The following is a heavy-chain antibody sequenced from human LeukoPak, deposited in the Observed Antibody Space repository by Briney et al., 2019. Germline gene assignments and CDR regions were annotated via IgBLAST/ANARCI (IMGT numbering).Heavy chain of an antibody. CDR1: GYTFTSYA. CDR3: ARAQSGGQLVVVAATPLANDWFDP. D-gene: IGHD2-15*01. CDR2: INAGNGNT. J-gene: IGHJ5*02. Sequence: ASVKVSCKASGYTFTSYAMHWVRQAPGQRLEWMGWINAGNGNTKYSQKFQGRVTITRDTSASTAYMELSSLRSEDTAVYYCARAQSGGQLVVVAATPLANDWFDPWGQGTLVTVSS. V-gene: IGHV1-3*01.